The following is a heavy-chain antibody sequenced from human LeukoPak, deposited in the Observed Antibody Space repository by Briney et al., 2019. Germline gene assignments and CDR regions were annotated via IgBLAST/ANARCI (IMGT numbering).Heavy chain of an antibody. CDR1: GFAFNTYA. D-gene: IGHD6-19*01. Sequence: GRSLRLSCAASGFAFNTYAMHWVRQAPGQGLEWVALIWHDGSHKFYSNSVRGQFTISRDNSKNTVSLQMNNLRPEDTAVYYCARDSRRIAVAGRFDYWGQGTLVTVSS. J-gene: IGHJ4*02. CDR2: IWHDGSHK. CDR3: ARDSRRIAVAGRFDY. V-gene: IGHV3-33*01.